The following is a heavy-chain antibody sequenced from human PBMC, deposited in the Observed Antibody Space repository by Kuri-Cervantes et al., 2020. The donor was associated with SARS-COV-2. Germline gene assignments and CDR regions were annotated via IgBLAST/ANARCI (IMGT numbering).Heavy chain of an antibody. Sequence: GESLKISCAASGFTFSSYAMHWVRQAPGKGLEWVAVISYDGSNKYYADSVKGRFTISRDNSKNTLYLQMNSLRAEDTAVYYCARDQCYYDSSGYCPYYYGMDVWGQGTTVTVSS. D-gene: IGHD3-22*01. CDR3: ARDQCYYDSSGYCPYYYGMDV. J-gene: IGHJ6*02. CDR2: ISYDGSNK. CDR1: GFTFSSYA. V-gene: IGHV3-30*01.